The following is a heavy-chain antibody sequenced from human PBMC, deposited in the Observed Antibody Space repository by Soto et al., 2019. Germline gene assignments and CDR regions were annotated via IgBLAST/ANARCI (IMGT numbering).Heavy chain of an antibody. J-gene: IGHJ5*02. CDR3: AGTSIPDSYYDFWSGYSPYNWFDP. CDR1: GGSISSGGYS. D-gene: IGHD3-3*01. V-gene: IGHV4-30-2*01. CDR2: IYHSGST. Sequence: PSETLSLTCAVSGGSISSGGYSWSWIRQPPGKGLEWIGYIYHSGSTYYNPSLKSRVTISVDRSKNQFSLKLRSVTAADTAVYYCAGTSIPDSYYDFWSGYSPYNWFDPWGQGTLVTVSS.